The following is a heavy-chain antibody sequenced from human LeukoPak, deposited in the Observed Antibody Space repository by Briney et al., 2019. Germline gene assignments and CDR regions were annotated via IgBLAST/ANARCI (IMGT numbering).Heavy chain of an antibody. V-gene: IGHV1-69*10. J-gene: IGHJ5*02. CDR2: FIPILGTA. Sequence: GASVKVSCKASGGTFSDYALNWVRQAPGQGLEWMGVFIPILGTANSTQKFQGRVTITADISTNTVYMELSSLRSEDTAVYYCARENCSGGSCYSYWFDPWGQGTLVTVSS. D-gene: IGHD2-15*01. CDR3: ARENCSGGSCYSYWFDP. CDR1: GGTFSDYA.